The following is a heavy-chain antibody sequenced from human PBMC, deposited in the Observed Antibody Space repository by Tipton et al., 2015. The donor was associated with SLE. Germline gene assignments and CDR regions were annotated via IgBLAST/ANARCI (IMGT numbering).Heavy chain of an antibody. CDR3: ARYGLWFGNYY. J-gene: IGHJ4*02. D-gene: IGHD3-10*01. CDR1: GGSFTGYS. Sequence: LRLSCAVSGGSFTGYSWNWIRQSPGKGLEWIGAIGHSATPNYNPSLKSRGTFSLDTSKNHFSLSLTSVTAADTAIYYCARYGLWFGNYYWGQGTLVTVSS. V-gene: IGHV4-34*01. CDR2: IGHSATP.